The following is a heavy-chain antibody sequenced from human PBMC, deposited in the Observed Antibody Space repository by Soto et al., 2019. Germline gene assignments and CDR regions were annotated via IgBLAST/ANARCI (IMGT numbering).Heavy chain of an antibody. CDR3: ARALVTHNWFDP. CDR2: IYPSGST. V-gene: IGHV4-30-2*01. J-gene: IGHJ5*02. D-gene: IGHD2-21*02. CDR1: GGSISRGGYS. Sequence: ASETLSLTCAVSGGSISRGGYSWSWIRQPPGKGLEWIGYIYPSGSTYYNPSLKTRVTVSVDRSKNQFSLKLSSVTAADTAVYYCARALVTHNWFDPWGQGTLVTLSS.